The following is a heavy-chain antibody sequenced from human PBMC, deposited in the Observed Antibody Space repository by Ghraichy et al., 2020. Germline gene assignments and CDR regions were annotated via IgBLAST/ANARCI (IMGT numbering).Heavy chain of an antibody. Sequence: SETLSLTCTVSGGSISSGGYYWSWIRQHPGKGLEWIGYIYYCGSTYYNPSLKSRVTISVDTSKNQFSLKLSSVTAADTAVYYCARLGVVAAKYYFDYWGQGTLVTVSS. D-gene: IGHD2-15*01. V-gene: IGHV4-31*03. J-gene: IGHJ4*02. CDR1: GGSISSGGYY. CDR3: ARLGVVAAKYYFDY. CDR2: IYYCGST.